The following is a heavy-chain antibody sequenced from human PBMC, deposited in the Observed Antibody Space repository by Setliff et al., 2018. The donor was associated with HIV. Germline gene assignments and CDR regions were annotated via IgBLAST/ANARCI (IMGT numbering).Heavy chain of an antibody. CDR2: IYYSGRT. J-gene: IGHJ6*03. D-gene: IGHD6-13*01. CDR1: GGSISSSSYY. Sequence: LSLTCTVSGGSISSSSYYWGWIRQPPGKGLEWIGSIYYSGRTYYNPSLKSRVTISVDTSKNQFSLKLSSVTAADTAVYYCACGAAAGTDYDYYYYMDVWGKGTTVTVSS. V-gene: IGHV4-39*01. CDR3: ACGAAAGTDYDYYYYMDV.